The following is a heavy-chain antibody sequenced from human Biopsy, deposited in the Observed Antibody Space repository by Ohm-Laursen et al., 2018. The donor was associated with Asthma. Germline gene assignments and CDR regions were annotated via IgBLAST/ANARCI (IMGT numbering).Heavy chain of an antibody. V-gene: IGHV4-59*01. Sequence: VTLSFTCTVSPGSINDYYWNWIRQFPGKGLEWIGYVHSSGSTRCNPSLKSRVTVSVDTSVDQVFLKLSSVSAADTAIYYCARATSTWSQSGPHFFDHWGPGTLVTVSS. CDR3: ARATSTWSQSGPHFFDH. CDR2: VHSSGST. D-gene: IGHD6-13*01. J-gene: IGHJ5*02. CDR1: PGSINDYY.